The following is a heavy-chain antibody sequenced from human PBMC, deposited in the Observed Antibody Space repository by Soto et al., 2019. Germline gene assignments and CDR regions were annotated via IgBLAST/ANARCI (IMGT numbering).Heavy chain of an antibody. D-gene: IGHD1-26*01. CDR3: ASGFSSGKGSPQDY. Sequence: GSLRLSCAASGFTFSNYAMTWVRQAPGKGLEWVSGLNGSGGSTSSADSVKGRFAISRDNSKNTLYLQMNSLRDGDTAVYYCASGFSSGKGSPQDYWGQGTLVTVSS. J-gene: IGHJ4*02. CDR2: LNGSGGST. CDR1: GFTFSNYA. V-gene: IGHV3-23*01.